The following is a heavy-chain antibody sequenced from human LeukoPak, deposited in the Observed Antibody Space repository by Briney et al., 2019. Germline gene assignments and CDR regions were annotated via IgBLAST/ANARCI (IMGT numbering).Heavy chain of an antibody. V-gene: IGHV1-8*02. D-gene: IGHD3-10*01. CDR3: VRDGEGVAISVNFWFDP. J-gene: IGHJ5*02. CDR1: GFSFTSYD. CDR2: VNPIKGST. Sequence: AASVKVSCKASGFSFTSYDINWVRQAPGQGLEWMGWVNPIKGSTGYARKFRGRVTMTRDTSTSTAYMELWSLTSEDTAVYYCVRDGEGVAISVNFWFDPWGQGTLVTVSS.